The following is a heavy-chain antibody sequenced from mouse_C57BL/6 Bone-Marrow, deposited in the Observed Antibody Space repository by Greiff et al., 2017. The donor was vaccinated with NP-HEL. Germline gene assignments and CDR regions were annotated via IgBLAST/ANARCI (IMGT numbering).Heavy chain of an antibody. J-gene: IGHJ4*01. CDR2: IDPSASYT. V-gene: IGHV1-50*01. D-gene: IGHD2-12*01. CDR1: GYTFTSYW. Sequence: QVQLQQPGAELVKPGASVKLSCKASGYTFTSYWMQWVKQRPGQGLEWIGEIDPSASYTNYNQKFKGKATLTVDTSSSTAYMQLSSLTSEDSAVYYCARYLHSFYYAMDYWGQGTSVTVSS. CDR3: ARYLHSFYYAMDY.